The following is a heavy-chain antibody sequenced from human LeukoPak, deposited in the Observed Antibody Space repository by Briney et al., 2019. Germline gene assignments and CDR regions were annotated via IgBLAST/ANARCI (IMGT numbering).Heavy chain of an antibody. D-gene: IGHD3-10*01. CDR3: AKLRYGSGSYSGQTFDI. CDR1: GFTFSSYG. CDR2: ISYDGSNK. Sequence: GGSLRLSCAASGFTFSSYGMHWVRQAPGKGLEWVAVISYDGSNKYYADSVKGRFTISRDNSKNTLYLQMNSLRAEDTAVYYCAKLRYGSGSYSGQTFDIWGQGTMVTVSS. J-gene: IGHJ3*02. V-gene: IGHV3-30*18.